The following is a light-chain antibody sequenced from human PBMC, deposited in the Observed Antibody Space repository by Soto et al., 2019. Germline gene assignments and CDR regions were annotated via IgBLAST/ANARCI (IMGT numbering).Light chain of an antibody. CDR3: SSYTSNNHVV. V-gene: IGLV2-14*01. CDR2: EVS. J-gene: IGLJ2*01. CDR1: SSDVGGYNY. Sequence: QSVLTQPASMSGSPGQSITISCTGTSSDVGGYNYVSWYQQHPGRAPKLMIYEVSNRPSGVSIRFSGSKSGNTASLTISGLQAEDEALYYCSSYTSNNHVVFGGGTKLTVL.